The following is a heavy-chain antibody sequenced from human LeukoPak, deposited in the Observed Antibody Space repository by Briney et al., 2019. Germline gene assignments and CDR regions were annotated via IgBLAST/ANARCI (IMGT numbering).Heavy chain of an antibody. CDR2: ISTSSSYI. CDR3: ARGSIDGYNLIDAFDM. D-gene: IGHD5-24*01. J-gene: IGHJ3*02. V-gene: IGHV3-21*01. CDR1: GFTFSAYS. Sequence: PGGSLRLSCAASGFTFSAYSMNWVRQAPGKGLEWVSSISTSSSYIYYADSVKGRFTVSRDNAKNSLYLQMNSLRAEDTAVYYCARGSIDGYNLIDAFDMWGQGTMVTVSS.